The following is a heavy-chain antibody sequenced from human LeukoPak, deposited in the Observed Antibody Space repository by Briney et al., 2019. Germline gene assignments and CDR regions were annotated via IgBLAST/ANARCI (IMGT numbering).Heavy chain of an antibody. Sequence: SETLSLTCTVSGGFISSYYWSWIRQPPGKGLEWIGYISYSGSPKYNPSLKSRVAMSVDTSRGQFSLELNSVTAADTAVYYCAGLETSGYLGYWGQGTLVTVSS. CDR1: GGFISSYY. D-gene: IGHD1-1*01. CDR2: ISYSGSP. V-gene: IGHV4-59*08. CDR3: AGLETSGYLGY. J-gene: IGHJ4*02.